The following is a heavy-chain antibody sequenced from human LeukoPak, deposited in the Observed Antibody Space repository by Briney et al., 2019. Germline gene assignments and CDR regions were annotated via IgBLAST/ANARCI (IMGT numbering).Heavy chain of an antibody. V-gene: IGHV5-10-1*01. D-gene: IGHD2-15*01. Sequence: GESLRISCKGSGYSFTSYWISWVRQMPGKGLEWMGRIDPSDSYTNYSPSFQGHVTISADKSISTAYLRWSSLKASDTAMYYCARAVGVADHFDYWGQGTLVTVSS. CDR3: ARAVGVADHFDY. J-gene: IGHJ4*02. CDR1: GYSFTSYW. CDR2: IDPSDSYT.